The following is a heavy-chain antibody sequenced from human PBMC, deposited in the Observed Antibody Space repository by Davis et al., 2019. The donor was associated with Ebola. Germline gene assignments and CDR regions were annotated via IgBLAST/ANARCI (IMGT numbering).Heavy chain of an antibody. V-gene: IGHV3-21*04. CDR3: AKDLSSSWYVNYYYYYGMDV. CDR2: ISSSSSYI. CDR1: GFTFSSYA. J-gene: IGHJ6*02. D-gene: IGHD6-13*01. Sequence: GESLKISCSASGFTFSSYAMHWVRQAPGKGLEWVSSISSSSSYIYYADSVKGRFTISRDNSKNTLYLQMNSLRAEDTAVYYCAKDLSSSWYVNYYYYYGMDVWGQGTTVTVSS.